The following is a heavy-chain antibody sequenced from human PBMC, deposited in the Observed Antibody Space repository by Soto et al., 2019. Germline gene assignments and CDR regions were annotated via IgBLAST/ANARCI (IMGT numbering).Heavy chain of an antibody. D-gene: IGHD6-13*01. CDR3: AREVGQAAAGTAYYYYGMDV. J-gene: IGHJ6*02. CDR1: GGSSSSGDYY. Sequence: SETLSLTCTVSGGSSSSGDYYWSWIRQPPGKGLEWIGYIYYSGSTYYNPSLKSRVTISVDTSKNQFSLKLSSVTAADTAVYYCAREVGQAAAGTAYYYYGMDVWGQGTTVTVSS. CDR2: IYYSGST. V-gene: IGHV4-30-4*01.